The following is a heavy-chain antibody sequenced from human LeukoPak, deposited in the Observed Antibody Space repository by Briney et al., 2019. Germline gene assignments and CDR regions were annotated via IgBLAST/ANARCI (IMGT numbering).Heavy chain of an antibody. CDR3: ARDLSGPYYDILTGYQPGGYYGMDV. CDR1: GFTFSSYA. J-gene: IGHJ6*02. CDR2: ISYDGSNK. D-gene: IGHD3-9*01. V-gene: IGHV3-30-3*01. Sequence: PGRSLRLSCAASGFTFSSYAMHWVRQAPGKGLEWVAVISYDGSNKYYADSVKGRFTISRDNAKNSLYLQMNSLRAEDTAVYYRARDLSGPYYDILTGYQPGGYYGMDVWGQGTTVTVSS.